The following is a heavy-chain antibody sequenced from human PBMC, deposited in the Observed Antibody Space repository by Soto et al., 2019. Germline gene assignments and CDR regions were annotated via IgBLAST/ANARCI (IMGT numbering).Heavy chain of an antibody. CDR2: IYYSGST. Sequence: PSETLSLTCSVSVGSISGYYWTWIRQPPGKGLEWIGYIYYSGSTNYNPSLKSRVTISVDTSKNQFSLKLSSVTAADTAVYYCARDSKRAFDIWGQGTMVTVSS. V-gene: IGHV4-59*01. CDR1: VGSISGYY. CDR3: ARDSKRAFDI. J-gene: IGHJ3*02.